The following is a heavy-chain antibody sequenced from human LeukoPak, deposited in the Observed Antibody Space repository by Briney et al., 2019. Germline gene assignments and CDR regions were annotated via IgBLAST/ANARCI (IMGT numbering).Heavy chain of an antibody. Sequence: SETLSLTCTVSGGSIISGYYYWGWIRQPPGKGLEWIGSISYSGSTYYNPSLTGRVTISVDTSKNQVSLKLSSVTAADTAVYYCARDGIAARRFRDAFDIWGQGTMVTVSS. CDR3: ARDGIAARRFRDAFDI. CDR1: GGSIISGYYY. J-gene: IGHJ3*02. CDR2: ISYSGST. V-gene: IGHV4-39*02. D-gene: IGHD6-6*01.